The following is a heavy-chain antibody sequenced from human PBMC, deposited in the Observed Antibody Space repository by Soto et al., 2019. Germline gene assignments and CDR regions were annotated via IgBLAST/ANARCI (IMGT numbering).Heavy chain of an antibody. D-gene: IGHD3-16*01. J-gene: IGHJ6*03. Sequence: DVQLLESGGGSVQRGGSLRLSCAASGFTFSTYGMTWVRQAPGKGLEWVSYGGSGGSTYYADSVKGRFTISRDNSKNTLYLQINCLRAEDTAGYYCVKFRGRAYHYYYMDVWGNGTTVTVSS. CDR2: YGGSGGST. CDR3: VKFRGRAYHYYYMDV. CDR1: GFTFSTYG. V-gene: IGHV3-23*01.